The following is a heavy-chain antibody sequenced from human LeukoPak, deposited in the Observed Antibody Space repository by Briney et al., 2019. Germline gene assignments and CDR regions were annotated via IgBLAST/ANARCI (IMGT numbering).Heavy chain of an antibody. Sequence: ASVKVSCKVSGYTLTELSMHWVRQAPGKGLEWMGGFDPEDGETIYAQKFQGRVTMTEDTSTDTAYMELSSLRSEDTAVYYCALSRDSSGYRHPFDYWGQGTLVTVSS. CDR1: GYTLTELS. CDR2: FDPEDGET. J-gene: IGHJ4*02. CDR3: ALSRDSSGYRHPFDY. D-gene: IGHD3-22*01. V-gene: IGHV1-24*01.